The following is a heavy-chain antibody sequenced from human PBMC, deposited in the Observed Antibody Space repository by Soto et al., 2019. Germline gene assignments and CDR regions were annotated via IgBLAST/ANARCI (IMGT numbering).Heavy chain of an antibody. Sequence: ASVKVSCKASGGTFSSYAISWVRQAPGQGLEWMGGIIPIFGTANYAQKFQGRVTITADESTSTAYMELSSLRSEDTAVYYCARDRGSTSSRWFDPWGQGTLVTLL. D-gene: IGHD2-2*01. V-gene: IGHV1-69*13. CDR2: IIPIFGTA. CDR1: GGTFSSYA. CDR3: ARDRGSTSSRWFDP. J-gene: IGHJ5*02.